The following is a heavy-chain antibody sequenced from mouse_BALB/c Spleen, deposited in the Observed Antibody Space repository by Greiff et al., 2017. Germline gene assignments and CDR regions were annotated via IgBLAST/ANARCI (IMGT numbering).Heavy chain of an antibody. D-gene: IGHD2-14*01. CDR2: ISYSGST. J-gene: IGHJ3*01. CDR3: ARGYYRTWFAY. V-gene: IGHV3-2*02. CDR1: GYSITSDYA. Sequence: DVQLVESGPGLVKPSQSLSLTCTVTGYSITSDYAWNWIRQFPGNKLEWMGYISYSGSTSYNPSLKSRISITRDTSKNQFFLQLNSVTTEDTATYYCARGYYRTWFAYWGQGTLVTVSA.